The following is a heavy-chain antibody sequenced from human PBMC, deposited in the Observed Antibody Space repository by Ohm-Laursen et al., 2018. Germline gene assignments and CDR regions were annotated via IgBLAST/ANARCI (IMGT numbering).Heavy chain of an antibody. D-gene: IGHD3-16*01. V-gene: IGHV3-53*01. CDR3: ARDVPGIVASRGGG. Sequence: GSLRLSCAASGFTFSRYWMNWVRQAPGKGLEWVSLIYSGGDMFYADSVKGRFTISKDKSKNTLYLQMNSLRVEDTAMYFCARDVPGIVASRGGGWGQGTLVTVSS. CDR1: GFTFSRYW. CDR2: IYSGGDM. J-gene: IGHJ4*02.